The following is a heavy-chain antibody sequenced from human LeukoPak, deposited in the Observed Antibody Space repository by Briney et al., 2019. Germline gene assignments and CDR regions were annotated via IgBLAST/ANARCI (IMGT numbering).Heavy chain of an antibody. CDR1: GFTFGGYG. CDR2: IAYDGSRA. CDR3: TRYNNDHFDY. V-gene: IGHV3-33*01. J-gene: IGHJ4*02. D-gene: IGHD1-14*01. Sequence: GGSLRLSCAGSGFTFGGYGMHWFRQTPGKGLEWVAVIAYDGSRAFYADSVKGRFTISRDNSKNTMSVQMDDLRAEDTAVYYWTRYNNDHFDYWGQGTLVTVSS.